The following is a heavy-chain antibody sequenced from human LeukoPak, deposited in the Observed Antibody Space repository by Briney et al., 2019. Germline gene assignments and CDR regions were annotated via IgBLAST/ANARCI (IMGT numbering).Heavy chain of an antibody. CDR3: ARGGRSYCSSTSCYFNNWFDP. J-gene: IGHJ5*02. CDR1: GGTFSSYA. CDR2: IIPIFGTA. Sequence: ASVKVSCKASGGTFSSYAISWVRQAPGQGLEWMGGIIPIFGTANYAQKFQGRVTITGDESTSTAYMELSSLRSEDTAVYYCARGGRSYCSSTSCYFNNWFDPWGQGTLVTVSS. D-gene: IGHD2-2*01. V-gene: IGHV1-69*13.